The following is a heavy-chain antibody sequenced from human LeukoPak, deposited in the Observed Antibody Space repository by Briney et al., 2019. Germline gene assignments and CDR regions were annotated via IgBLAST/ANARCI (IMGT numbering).Heavy chain of an antibody. V-gene: IGHV3-23*01. CDR1: GLTISGYW. D-gene: IGHD3-22*01. CDR3: AKDLYYYDSSGYCPY. Sequence: PGGSLRLSCAASGLTISGYWMHWVRQAPGKGLEWVSAISGSGGSTYYADSVKGRFTISRDNSKNTLYLQMNSLRAEDTAVYYCAKDLYYYDSSGYCPYWGQGTLVTVSS. J-gene: IGHJ4*02. CDR2: ISGSGGST.